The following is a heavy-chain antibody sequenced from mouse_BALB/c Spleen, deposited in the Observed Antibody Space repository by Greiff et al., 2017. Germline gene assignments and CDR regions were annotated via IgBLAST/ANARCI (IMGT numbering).Heavy chain of an antibody. V-gene: IGHV1-80*01. CDR2: IYPGDGDT. D-gene: IGHD2-1*01. Sequence: VKLQESGAELVRPGSSVKISCKASGYAFSSYWMNWVKQRPGQGLEWIGQIYPGDGDTNYNGKFKGKATLTADKSSSTAYMQLSSLTSEDSAVYFCARYDYGNYAPDYWGQGTTLTVSS. CDR1: GYAFSSYW. J-gene: IGHJ2*01. CDR3: ARYDYGNYAPDY.